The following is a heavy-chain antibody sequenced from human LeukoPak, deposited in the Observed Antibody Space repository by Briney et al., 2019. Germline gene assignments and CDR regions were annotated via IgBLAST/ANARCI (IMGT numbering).Heavy chain of an antibody. CDR1: GGTFSSYA. J-gene: IGHJ5*02. CDR2: IIPIFGTA. V-gene: IGHV1-69*13. CDR3: ARDKSFFYDFGQVNWFDP. Sequence: SVKVFCKASGGTFSSYAISWVRQAPGQGLEWMGGIIPIFGTANYAQKFQGRVTITADESTSTAYMELSSLRSEDTAVYYCARDKSFFYDFGQVNWFDPWGQGTLVTVSS. D-gene: IGHD3-3*01.